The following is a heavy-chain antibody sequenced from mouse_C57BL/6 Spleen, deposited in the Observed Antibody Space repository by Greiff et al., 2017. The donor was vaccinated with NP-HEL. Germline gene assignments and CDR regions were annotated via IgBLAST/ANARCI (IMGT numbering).Heavy chain of an antibody. CDR1: GYAFSSSW. CDR2: FYPGDGDT. CDR3: ARRRDPAMDY. V-gene: IGHV1-82*01. J-gene: IGHJ4*01. Sequence: QVQLQQSGPELVKPGASVKISCKASGYAFSSSWMNWVKQRPGKGLEWIGRFYPGDGDTNYNGKFKGKATLTADKSSSTAYMQLSSLTSEDSAVYFCARRRDPAMDYWGQGTSVTVSS.